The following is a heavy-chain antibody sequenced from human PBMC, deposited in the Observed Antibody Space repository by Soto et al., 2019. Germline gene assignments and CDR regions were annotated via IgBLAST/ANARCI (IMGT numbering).Heavy chain of an antibody. CDR1: GFTFSSHG. CDR2: ISAGGGST. Sequence: VQLLESGGGLVQPGGSLRLSCAASGFTFSSHGMSWVRQAPGKGLEWVSGISAGGGSTHYADSVKGRFTISRDNSKNTLYLQMTSLRVEETAVYYCARDPSDGVNLGWFDPWGQGTLVTVSS. CDR3: ARDPSDGVNLGWFDP. J-gene: IGHJ5*02. D-gene: IGHD2-8*01. V-gene: IGHV3-23*01.